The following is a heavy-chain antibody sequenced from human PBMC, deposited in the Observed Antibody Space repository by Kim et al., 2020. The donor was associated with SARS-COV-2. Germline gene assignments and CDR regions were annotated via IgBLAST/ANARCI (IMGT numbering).Heavy chain of an antibody. Sequence: AYAASVKGRFTISRDDSKNTAYLQRNSLKTEDTAVYYCTSRDYVWGSYRYWGQGTLVTVSS. D-gene: IGHD3-16*02. V-gene: IGHV3-73*01. J-gene: IGHJ4*02. CDR3: TSRDYVWGSYRY.